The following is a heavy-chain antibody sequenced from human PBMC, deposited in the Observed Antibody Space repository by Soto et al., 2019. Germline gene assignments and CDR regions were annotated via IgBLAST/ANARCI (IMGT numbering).Heavy chain of an antibody. CDR3: ARAVARDGSSWYKGGYDS. V-gene: IGHV1-2*04. CDR2: INPDTGGT. D-gene: IGHD6-13*01. Sequence: GASVKVSCKASGYTFTAYYIHWVRQAPGQGLEWMGWINPDTGGTDYTPKFQGWVTMTRDTSIRTAYMELSSLKSDDTAIYFCARAVARDGSSWYKGGYDSWGQGTLVTVSS. J-gene: IGHJ4*02. CDR1: GYTFTAYY.